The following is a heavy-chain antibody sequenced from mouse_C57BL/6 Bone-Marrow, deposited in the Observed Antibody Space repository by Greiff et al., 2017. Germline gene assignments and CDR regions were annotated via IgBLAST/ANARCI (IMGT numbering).Heavy chain of an antibody. D-gene: IGHD1-1*01. V-gene: IGHV5-12*01. CDR3: ARSAGSSYTWFAY. Sequence: EVKVVESGGGLVQPGGSLKLSCAASGFTFSDYYMYWVRQTPEKRLEWVAYISNGGGSTYYPDTVKGRFNISRDNAKNTLYLQMSRLKSEDTAMYYCARSAGSSYTWFAYWGQGTLVTVSA. CDR1: GFTFSDYY. J-gene: IGHJ3*01. CDR2: ISNGGGST.